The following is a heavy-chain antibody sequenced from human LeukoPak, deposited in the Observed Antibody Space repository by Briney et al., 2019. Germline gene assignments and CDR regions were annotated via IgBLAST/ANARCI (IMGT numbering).Heavy chain of an antibody. D-gene: IGHD2-2*01. Sequence: GGSLRLSCAASGFTFSRYGMHWIRQAPGKGMEWVAFIWYDGKNDQEYAESVKGRFTISRDNSKNTLYLQMNSLRTEDTAMYYCAKDRCSSSTCREAFEIWGQGTLVTVSS. J-gene: IGHJ3*02. V-gene: IGHV3-30*02. CDR1: GFTFSRYG. CDR2: IWYDGKNDQ. CDR3: AKDRCSSSTCREAFEI.